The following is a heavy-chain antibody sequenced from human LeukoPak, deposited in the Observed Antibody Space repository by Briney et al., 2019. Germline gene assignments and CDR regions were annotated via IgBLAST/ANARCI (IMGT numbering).Heavy chain of an antibody. V-gene: IGHV5-51*01. CDR1: GYTFSNYW. D-gene: IGHD3-22*01. CDR3: ARQCYYDSSGFYNEINPFDY. J-gene: IGHJ4*02. Sequence: GEALKISCRGSGYTFSNYWIGWVRQMPGKGLEWMGISWPGDSDTRYSPSFQGQITISADKSISTAYLQWSSLRASDTAIYYCARQCYYDSSGFYNEINPFDYWGQGTLVTVSS. CDR2: SWPGDSDT.